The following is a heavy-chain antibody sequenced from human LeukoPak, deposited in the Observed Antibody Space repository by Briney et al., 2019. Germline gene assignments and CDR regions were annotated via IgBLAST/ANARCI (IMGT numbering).Heavy chain of an antibody. J-gene: IGHJ3*02. CDR3: ARVRDYGGNSDAFDI. V-gene: IGHV1-18*01. Sequence: AASVKVSCKASGYTFTNYGINWVRQAPGQGLEWMGWISTYIGNTNYAQKLRGRVTMTTDTSTSTAYMELRSLRSDDTAVYYCARVRDYGGNSDAFDIWGQGAMVTVSS. D-gene: IGHD4-23*01. CDR2: ISTYIGNT. CDR1: GYTFTNYG.